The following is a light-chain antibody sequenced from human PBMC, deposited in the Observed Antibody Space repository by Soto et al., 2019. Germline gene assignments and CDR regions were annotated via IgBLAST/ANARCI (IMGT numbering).Light chain of an antibody. CDR3: QQYNNWPLT. CDR1: QSVNSN. CDR2: GAS. J-gene: IGKJ4*01. Sequence: EIAMTQSPATLSVSPGERATLSCRASQSVNSNFAWYQQKPGQAPRLLIYGASTRATGIPARFSGSGSGTEFTVTISSLQSEDFAVYYCQQYNNWPLTFGGGTKVELK. V-gene: IGKV3-15*01.